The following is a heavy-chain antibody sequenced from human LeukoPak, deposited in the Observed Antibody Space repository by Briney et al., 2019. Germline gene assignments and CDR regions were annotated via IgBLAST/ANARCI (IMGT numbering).Heavy chain of an antibody. CDR3: TRAITYFYDSVTYDWFDS. CDR1: GFTFDDYA. CDR2: ISWNSGSI. D-gene: IGHD3-10*01. Sequence: GGSLRLSCAASGFTFDDYAMHWVRQAPGKGLEWVSGISWNSGSIGYADSVKGRFTISRDDAKNMVYLQMNSLRDDDTAIYYCTRAITYFYDSVTYDWFDSWGQGTRVTVSS. V-gene: IGHV3-9*01. J-gene: IGHJ5*01.